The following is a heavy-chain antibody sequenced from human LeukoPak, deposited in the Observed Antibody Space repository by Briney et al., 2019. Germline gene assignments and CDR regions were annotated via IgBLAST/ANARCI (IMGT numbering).Heavy chain of an antibody. CDR3: ARTYYYDRSGYSDY. D-gene: IGHD3-22*01. CDR1: GYTFTSYG. Sequence: ASVKVSRKASGYTFTSYGISWVRQASGQRLEWMGWINTNTGNPTYVQGFTGRFVFSLDTSVTTAYLQISSLKAEDIAVYYCARTYYYDRSGYSDYWGQGTLVTISS. V-gene: IGHV7-4-1*02. CDR2: INTNTGNP. J-gene: IGHJ4*02.